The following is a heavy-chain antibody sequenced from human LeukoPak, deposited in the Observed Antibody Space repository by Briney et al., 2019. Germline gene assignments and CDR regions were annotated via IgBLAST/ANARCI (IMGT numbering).Heavy chain of an antibody. CDR2: INPSGGST. CDR3: ARARSLESSGWYVSDY. J-gene: IGHJ4*02. V-gene: IGHV1-46*01. D-gene: IGHD6-19*01. CDR1: GYTFTSYY. Sequence: GASVTVSFKAAGYTFTSYYMHWVRQAPGQGLEWMGIINPSGGSTSYAQKFQGRVTITRDTSTSTVYMELSSLRSDDTAVYYCARARSLESSGWYVSDYWGQGTLVTVSS.